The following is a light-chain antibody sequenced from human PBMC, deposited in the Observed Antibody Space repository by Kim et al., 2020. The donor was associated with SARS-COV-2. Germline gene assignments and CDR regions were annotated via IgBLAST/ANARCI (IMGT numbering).Light chain of an antibody. CDR2: EVS. CDR1: SSDVGGYNY. CDR3: SSYAGSNNLV. Sequence: GQSVTLSCTGTSSDVGGYNYVSWYQPHPGKAPKLMIYEVSKRPSGVPDRFSGSKSGNTASLTVSGLQAEDEADYYCSSYAGSNNLVFGGGTQLTVL. J-gene: IGLJ2*01. V-gene: IGLV2-8*01.